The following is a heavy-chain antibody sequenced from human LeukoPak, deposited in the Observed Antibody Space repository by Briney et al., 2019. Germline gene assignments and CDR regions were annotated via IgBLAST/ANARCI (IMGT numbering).Heavy chain of an antibody. Sequence: SETLSLTCAVSGGSISSGSYSWSWIRQPPGKGLEWIGYIYPRGSTYYNPSLKSRVILSLDKSANQFSLNLSSVTAADTAIYYCARFSPRAMGNYLDFWGQGTLVTVSS. J-gene: IGHJ4*02. V-gene: IGHV4-30-2*01. CDR3: ARFSPRAMGNYLDF. D-gene: IGHD7-27*01. CDR1: GGSISSGSYS. CDR2: IYPRGST.